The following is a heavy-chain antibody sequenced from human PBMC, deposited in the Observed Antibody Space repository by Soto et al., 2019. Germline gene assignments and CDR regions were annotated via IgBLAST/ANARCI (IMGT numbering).Heavy chain of an antibody. CDR2: IYYSGST. V-gene: IGHV4-31*03. CDR3: ARATDFWSGYYPSYYFDY. Sequence: PSETLSLTCTVSGGSISSGGYYWSWIRQHPGKGLEWIGYIYYSGSTYYNPSLKSRVTISVDTSKNQFSLKLSSVTAADTAVYYCARATDFWSGYYPSYYFDYWGQGTLVTVSS. D-gene: IGHD3-3*01. J-gene: IGHJ4*02. CDR1: GGSISSGGYY.